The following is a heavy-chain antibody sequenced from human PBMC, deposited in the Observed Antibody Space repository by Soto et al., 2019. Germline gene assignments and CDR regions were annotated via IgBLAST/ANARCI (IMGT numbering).Heavy chain of an antibody. J-gene: IGHJ3*02. D-gene: IGHD3-22*01. V-gene: IGHV4-31*03. CDR1: GGSISSGGYY. CDR2: IYYSGST. CDR3: ERVFDSSGYYPWAFDI. Sequence: KTSETLSLTCTVSGGSISSGGYYWSWIRQHPGKGLEWIGYIYYSGSTYYNPSLKSRVTISVDTSKNQFSLKLSSVTAADTAVYYCERVFDSSGYYPWAFDIWGQGTMVTVSS.